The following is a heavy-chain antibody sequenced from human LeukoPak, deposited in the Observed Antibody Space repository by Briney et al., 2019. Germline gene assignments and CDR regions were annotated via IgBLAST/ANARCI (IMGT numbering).Heavy chain of an antibody. CDR2: IKQDGSEK. V-gene: IGHV3-7*01. CDR1: GFTFSSYW. D-gene: IGHD3-10*01. CDR3: VRDSAGKSPGY. Sequence: GGSLRLSCAASGFTFSSYWMSWVRQAPGKGLEWVANIKQDGSEKYYVDSVKGRFTISRDNAKNSLYLQMNSLRAEDTAVYYCVRDSAGKSPGYWGQGTLVTVSS. J-gene: IGHJ4*02.